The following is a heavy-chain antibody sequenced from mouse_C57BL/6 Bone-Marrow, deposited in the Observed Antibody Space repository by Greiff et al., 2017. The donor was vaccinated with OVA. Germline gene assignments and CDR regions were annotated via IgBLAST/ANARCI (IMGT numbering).Heavy chain of an antibody. CDR2: IYPGNSDT. Sequence: EVQLQESGTVLARPGASVKMSCKTSGYTFTSYWMHWVKQRPGQGLEWIGAIYPGNSDTSYNQQFKGKAKLTAVTSASTAYMELSSLTNEDSAVYYCTREGEFTTVVALDYWGKGTTLTVSS. V-gene: IGHV1-5*01. J-gene: IGHJ2*01. D-gene: IGHD1-1*01. CDR3: TREGEFTTVVALDY. CDR1: GYTFTSYW.